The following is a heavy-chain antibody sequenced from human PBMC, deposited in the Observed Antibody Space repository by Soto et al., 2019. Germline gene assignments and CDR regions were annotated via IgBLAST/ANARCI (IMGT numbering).Heavy chain of an antibody. CDR2: IIPIFGTA. CDR3: AAPYDYSNSGVSWFDP. Sequence: WASVKVSCKACGGTFSSYATSCVRQAPGQGLEWMGGIIPIFGTANYAQKFQGRVTITADESTSTAYMELSSLRSEDTAVYYCAAPYDYSNSGVSWFDPWGQGTLVTVSS. D-gene: IGHD4-4*01. J-gene: IGHJ5*02. CDR1: GGTFSSYA. V-gene: IGHV1-69*13.